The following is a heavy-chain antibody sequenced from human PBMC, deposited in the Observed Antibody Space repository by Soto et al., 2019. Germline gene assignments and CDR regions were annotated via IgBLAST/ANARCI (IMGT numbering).Heavy chain of an antibody. CDR3: ARIAGYCSGGSCYGYNWFDP. V-gene: IGHV4-39*01. CDR1: GGSISSSSYY. D-gene: IGHD2-15*01. Sequence: PSETLSLTCTVSGGSISSSSYYWGWIRQPPGKGLDWIGSIYYSGSTYYNPSPKSRVTISVDTSKNQFSLKLSSVTAADTAVYYCARIAGYCSGGSCYGYNWFDPWGQGTLVTVSS. CDR2: IYYSGST. J-gene: IGHJ5*02.